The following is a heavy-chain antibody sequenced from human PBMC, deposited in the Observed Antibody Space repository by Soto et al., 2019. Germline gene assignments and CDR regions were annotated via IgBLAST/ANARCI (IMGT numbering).Heavy chain of an antibody. Sequence: QLQLQESGPGLVKPSETLSLTCTVSGGSISSSSYYWGWIRQPPGKGLEWIGSIYYSGSTYYNPSLKSRVTLSVDTSKNQFSLKLSSVTAADTAVYYCARGYSSGLNWFDPWGQGTLVTVSS. CDR2: IYYSGST. CDR3: ARGYSSGLNWFDP. V-gene: IGHV4-39*01. CDR1: GGSISSSSYY. D-gene: IGHD6-19*01. J-gene: IGHJ5*02.